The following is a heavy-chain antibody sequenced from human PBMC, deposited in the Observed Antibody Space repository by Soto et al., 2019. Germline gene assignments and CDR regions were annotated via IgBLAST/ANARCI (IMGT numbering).Heavy chain of an antibody. CDR3: ARGRRVGLAATVDY. CDR1: GFTFGNYA. Sequence: GGSLRLSCAASGFTFGNYAMSWVRQAPGKGLEWVSSISGSGDSTYYADSVEGRFTISRNISKNTLYLQMNSLRAEDTAIYYCARGRRVGLAATVDYWGLGSLVTVSS. V-gene: IGHV3-23*01. D-gene: IGHD1-26*01. CDR2: ISGSGDST. J-gene: IGHJ4*02.